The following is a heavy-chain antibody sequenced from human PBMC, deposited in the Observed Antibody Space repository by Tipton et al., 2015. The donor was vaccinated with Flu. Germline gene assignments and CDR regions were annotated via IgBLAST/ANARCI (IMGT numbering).Heavy chain of an antibody. CDR1: GGSISSGSYY. V-gene: IGHV4-61*02. CDR3: ARGGQWLDEYFQH. CDR2: IYTSGST. Sequence: TLSLTCTVSGGSISSGSYYWSWIRQPAGKGLEWIGRIYTSGSTNYNPSHKSRVTISVDTSKNQFSLKLSSVTAADTAVYYCARGGQWLDEYFQHWGQGTLVTVSS. J-gene: IGHJ1*01. D-gene: IGHD6-19*01.